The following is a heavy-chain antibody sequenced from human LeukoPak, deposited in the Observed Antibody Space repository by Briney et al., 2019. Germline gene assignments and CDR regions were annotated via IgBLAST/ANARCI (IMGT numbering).Heavy chain of an antibody. V-gene: IGHV4-30-2*01. J-gene: IGHJ5*02. CDR2: IYHSGST. CDR1: GGSVSSGVYY. D-gene: IGHD2-2*01. CDR3: ARDTEYCSSTSCSKWYDP. Sequence: PSETLSLTCTVSGGSVSSGVYYWSWIRQPPGKGLEWIGYIYHSGSTYYNPFLKSRVSISLDRSKNQFSLKLRAVTAADTAVYYCARDTEYCSSTSCSKWYDPWGQGTLVTVSS.